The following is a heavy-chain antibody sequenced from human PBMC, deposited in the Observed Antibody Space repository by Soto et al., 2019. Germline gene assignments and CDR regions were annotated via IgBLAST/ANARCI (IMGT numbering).Heavy chain of an antibody. CDR3: ARRGPNNSYGYDHRLDP. CDR2: VHFRGST. D-gene: IGHD5-18*01. CDR1: GGSISSNSYF. J-gene: IGHJ5*02. Sequence: QLQLQESGPGLMKPSETLSLTCSVSGGSISSNSYFWDWIRQSPGKGLEWIGSVHFRGSTYYNPSLKHRVTISVDTAKNQFSLKLTSVTPADRAVYYCARRGPNNSYGYDHRLDPWGQGTLVTVSS. V-gene: IGHV4-39*01.